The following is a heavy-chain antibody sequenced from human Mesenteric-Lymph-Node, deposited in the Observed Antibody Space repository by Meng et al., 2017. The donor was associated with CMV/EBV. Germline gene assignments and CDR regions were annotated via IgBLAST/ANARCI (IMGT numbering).Heavy chain of an antibody. J-gene: IGHJ6*02. Sequence: SETLSLTCTVSGGPFSSVEHSWNWIRQTPGKGLEWIGFIYSSGSLYFNPSLRSRVSMSVDTSKSQFSLRLTSVTVADTAVYYCARTASWRYYYYGMDVWGQGTTVTVSS. CDR1: GGPFSSVEHS. D-gene: IGHD1-1*01. V-gene: IGHV4-30-4*08. CDR3: ARTASWRYYYYGMDV. CDR2: IYSSGSL.